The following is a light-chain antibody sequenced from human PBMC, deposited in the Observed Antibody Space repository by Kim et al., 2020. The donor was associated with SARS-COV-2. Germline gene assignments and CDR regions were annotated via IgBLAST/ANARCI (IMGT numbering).Light chain of an antibody. CDR3: SSYGGSNNYV. CDR1: SSDFGGYNY. J-gene: IGLJ1*01. V-gene: IGLV2-8*01. CDR2: EVS. Sequence: GLSVTISCTGTSSDFGGYNYVSWYQQHPGKAPKLMIYEVSKRPSGVPDRFSGSKSGNTASLTVSGLQAEDEADYYCSSYGGSNNYVFGTGTKVTVL.